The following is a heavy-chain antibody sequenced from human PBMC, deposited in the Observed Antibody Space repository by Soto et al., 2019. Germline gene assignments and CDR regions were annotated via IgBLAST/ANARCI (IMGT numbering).Heavy chain of an antibody. Sequence: ASVKVSCKASGYTFTGYYMHWVRQAPGQGLEWMGWINPNSGGTNYAQKFQGRVTMTRDTSISTAYMELSRLRSDDTAVYYCARDFLGSTAYYYGMDVWGQGTKVTVSS. CDR1: GYTFTGYY. J-gene: IGHJ6*02. CDR2: INPNSGGT. CDR3: ARDFLGSTAYYYGMDV. D-gene: IGHD2-2*01. V-gene: IGHV1-2*02.